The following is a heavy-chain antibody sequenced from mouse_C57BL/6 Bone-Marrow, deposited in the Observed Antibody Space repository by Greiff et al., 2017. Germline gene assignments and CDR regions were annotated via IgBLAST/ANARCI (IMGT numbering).Heavy chain of an antibody. V-gene: IGHV1-42*01. CDR3: ARSRDYAMDY. Sequence: VQLQQSGPELVKPGASVKISCKASGYSFTGYYMNWVKQSPEKSLEWIGEINPSTGGTTYNQKFKATATLPVDKSSSTAYMQLKSLTSEDSAVYYCARSRDYAMDYWGQGTSVTVSS. CDR2: INPSTGGT. CDR1: GYSFTGYY. J-gene: IGHJ4*01.